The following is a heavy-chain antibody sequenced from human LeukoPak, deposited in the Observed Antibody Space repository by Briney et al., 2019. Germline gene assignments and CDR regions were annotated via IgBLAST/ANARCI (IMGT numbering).Heavy chain of an antibody. V-gene: IGHV4-59*01. CDR1: GGSISSYY. D-gene: IGHD3-10*01. J-gene: IGHJ3*02. CDR2: FYYSGST. CDR3: ARVQKGRGVTSAFDI. Sequence: SETLSLTCTVSGGSISSYYWSWIRQTPGKGLEWIGYFYYSGSTNYNPSLKGRLTTSVDTSKNQFSLKLSSVTAADTAVYYCARVQKGRGVTSAFDIWGQGTMVTVSS.